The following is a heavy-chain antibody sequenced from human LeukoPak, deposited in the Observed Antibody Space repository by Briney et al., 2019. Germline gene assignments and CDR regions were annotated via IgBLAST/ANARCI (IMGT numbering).Heavy chain of an antibody. D-gene: IGHD4-17*01. J-gene: IGHJ4*02. CDR2: ISYDGSYK. CDR3: AKVGDYGAYALDY. CDR1: GFTFSSYG. V-gene: IGHV3-30*18. Sequence: SGGSLRLSCAASGFTFSSYGMHWVRQAPGKGLEWVAVISYDGSYKYYADSVKGRFTISRDNSKNTLYLQMNSLRAEDTAVYYCAKVGDYGAYALDYWGQGNLLSVSS.